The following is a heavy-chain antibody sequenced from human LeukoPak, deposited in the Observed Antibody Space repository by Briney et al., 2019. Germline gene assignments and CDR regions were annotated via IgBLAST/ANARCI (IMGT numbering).Heavy chain of an antibody. Sequence: GASVKVSCKASGYTFTGYYMHWVRQAPGQGLERMGWINPNSGGTNYAQKFQGRVTMTRDTSISTAYMELSRLRSDATAVYYCAIGLRYFDWLSPFDYWGQGTLVTVSS. CDR2: INPNSGGT. CDR1: GYTFTGYY. CDR3: AIGLRYFDWLSPFDY. V-gene: IGHV1-2*02. J-gene: IGHJ4*02. D-gene: IGHD3-9*01.